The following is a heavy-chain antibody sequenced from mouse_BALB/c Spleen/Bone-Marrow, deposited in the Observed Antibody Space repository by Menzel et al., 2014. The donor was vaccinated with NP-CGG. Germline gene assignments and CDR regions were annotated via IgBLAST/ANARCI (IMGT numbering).Heavy chain of an antibody. Sequence: QVQLQQSGPELVRPGVSVKISCKGSGYSFTDYAMHWVKQSHAKSLEWIGVISTYSGNTNYNQKFKGKATMTVDKSSSTANMELARLTSEDSAIYYCASPIYYGNYEGFAYWGQGTLVTVSA. V-gene: IGHV1-67*01. D-gene: IGHD2-1*01. CDR1: GYSFTDYA. J-gene: IGHJ3*01. CDR3: ASPIYYGNYEGFAY. CDR2: ISTYSGNT.